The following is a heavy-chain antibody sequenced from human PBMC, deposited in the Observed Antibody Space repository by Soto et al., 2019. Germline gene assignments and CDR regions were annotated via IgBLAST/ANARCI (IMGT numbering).Heavy chain of an antibody. Sequence: GGSLRLSCAASGFTFSDYYMSWIRQAPGKGLEWVSYISSSSSYTNYADSVKGRFTISRDNAKNSLYLQMNSLRAEDTAVYYCAVDKAMAYYYGMDVWGQGTTVTVSS. D-gene: IGHD5-18*01. CDR2: ISSSSSYT. V-gene: IGHV3-11*06. CDR1: GFTFSDYY. J-gene: IGHJ6*02. CDR3: AVDKAMAYYYGMDV.